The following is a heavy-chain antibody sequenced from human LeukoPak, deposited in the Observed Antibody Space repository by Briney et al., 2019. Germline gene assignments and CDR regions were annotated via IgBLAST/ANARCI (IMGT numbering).Heavy chain of an antibody. Sequence: GGSLRLSCAASGFTFTGYAMHWVRQAPGRGLEYVSTISSDGGSTYYADSVKGRFTVSRDNSKNTLYLQMSSLRAEDTAVYYCVKESDEYSSSSSDYWGQGTLVTVSS. CDR3: VKESDEYSSSSSDY. V-gene: IGHV3-64D*06. CDR1: GFTFTGYA. J-gene: IGHJ4*02. CDR2: ISSDGGST. D-gene: IGHD6-6*01.